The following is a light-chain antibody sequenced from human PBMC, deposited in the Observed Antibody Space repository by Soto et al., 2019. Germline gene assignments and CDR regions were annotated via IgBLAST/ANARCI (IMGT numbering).Light chain of an antibody. CDR3: SSHTSSSTLWV. CDR2: EVS. J-gene: IGLJ1*01. CDR1: SSDVGGYNY. Sequence: QSVLTQPASVSGSPGQSITISCTGTSSDVGGYNYVSWYQQHPGKAPKLMIYEVSNRPSGVSNRFSGSKSGNTASLTISGLQAEDEADYYCSSHTSSSTLWVSGTGTKVTVL. V-gene: IGLV2-14*01.